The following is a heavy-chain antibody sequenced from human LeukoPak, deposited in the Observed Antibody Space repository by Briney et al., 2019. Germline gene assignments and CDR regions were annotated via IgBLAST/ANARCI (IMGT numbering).Heavy chain of an antibody. CDR1: GGSTSSTTYY. CDR2: ISYSGST. V-gene: IGHV4-39*01. Sequence: SETLSLICSVSGGSTSSTTYYWGWIRQPPGKGLEWIGSISYSGSTYYNPSLKSRVTISVDTSKNQFSLKLSSVTAADTAVYYCARQYNYDSSGYYPSRYFDLWGRGTLFTVSS. CDR3: ARQYNYDSSGYYPSRYFDL. D-gene: IGHD3-22*01. J-gene: IGHJ2*01.